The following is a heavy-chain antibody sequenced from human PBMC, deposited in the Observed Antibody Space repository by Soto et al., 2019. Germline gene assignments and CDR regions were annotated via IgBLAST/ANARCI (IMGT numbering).Heavy chain of an antibody. Sequence: GASVKVSCKASGGTFSSYAISWVRQAPGQGLEWMGGIIPIFGTANYAQKFQGRVTITADESTSKAYMELSSLRSEDTAVYYCASPADIAAAVNYYGMDVWGQGTTVTVSS. J-gene: IGHJ6*02. D-gene: IGHD6-13*01. CDR3: ASPADIAAAVNYYGMDV. CDR2: IIPIFGTA. CDR1: GGTFSSYA. V-gene: IGHV1-69*13.